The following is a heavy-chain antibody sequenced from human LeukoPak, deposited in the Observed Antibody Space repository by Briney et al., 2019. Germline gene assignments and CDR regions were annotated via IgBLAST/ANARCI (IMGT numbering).Heavy chain of an antibody. CDR3: AKWDYDFWSGYFH. CDR1: GFPFSSYA. CDR2: FSGSGGST. J-gene: IGHJ4*02. V-gene: IGHV3-23*01. Sequence: GGSLRLSCSASGFPFSSYAMSWVRQAPGKGLGWVSAFSGSGGSTYYADSVKGRFTISRDNSKNTLYLQMNSLRAEDTAVYYCAKWDYDFWSGYFHWGQGTLVTVSS. D-gene: IGHD3-3*01.